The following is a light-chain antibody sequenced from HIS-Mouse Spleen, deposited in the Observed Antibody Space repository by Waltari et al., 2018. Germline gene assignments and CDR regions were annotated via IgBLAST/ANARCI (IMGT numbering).Light chain of an antibody. CDR1: SSDVGGYTY. CDR3: SSYTSSSTLWV. V-gene: IGLV2-14*01. J-gene: IGLJ3*02. Sequence: QSALTQPASVSGSPGQSIPISCTGTSSDVGGYTYVPWYQQHPGTAPKLMIYEVSNRPSGVSNRFSGSKSGNTASLTISGLQAEDEADYYCSSYTSSSTLWVFGGGTKLTVL. CDR2: EVS.